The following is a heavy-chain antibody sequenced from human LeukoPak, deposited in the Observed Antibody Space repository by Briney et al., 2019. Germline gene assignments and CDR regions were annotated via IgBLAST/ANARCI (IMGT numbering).Heavy chain of an antibody. V-gene: IGHV3-30-3*01. CDR3: ARGGRAAGVDY. CDR2: ISYDGSNK. Sequence: GGSLRLSCAASGXTFSSYAMHWVRQAPGKGLEWVAVISYDGSNKYYADSVKGRFTISRDNSKNTLYLQMNSLRAEDTAVYYCARGGRAAGVDYWGQGTLVTVSS. J-gene: IGHJ4*02. CDR1: GXTFSSYA. D-gene: IGHD2-15*01.